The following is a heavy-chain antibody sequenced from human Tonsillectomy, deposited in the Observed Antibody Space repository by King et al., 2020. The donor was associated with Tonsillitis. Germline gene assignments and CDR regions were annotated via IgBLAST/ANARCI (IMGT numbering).Heavy chain of an antibody. J-gene: IGHJ5*02. Sequence: QVQLVQSGAEVRKPGASVKVSCKASGYIFTKYSITWVRQAPGQGLEWMGWISSYNGHTNYAQKLQGRVTMTTDTSTSTAFMELRSLRSDDAALYYCARGVSITTSGVVPYWFDPWGQGTLVTVSS. CDR1: GYIFTKYS. V-gene: IGHV1-18*01. CDR3: ARGVSITTSGVVPYWFDP. D-gene: IGHD3-3*01. CDR2: ISSYNGHT.